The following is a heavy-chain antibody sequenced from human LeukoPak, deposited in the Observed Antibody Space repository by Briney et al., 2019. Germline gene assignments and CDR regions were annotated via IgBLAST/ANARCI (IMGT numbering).Heavy chain of an antibody. CDR1: GFTFSNAW. CDR3: TRDMKRLWWEGGDY. CDR2: IKSKTDGGTT. Sequence: GGSLRLSCAASGFTFSNAWMSWVRQAPGKGLEWVGRIKSKTDGGTTDYAAPVKGRFTISRDDSKNTLYLQMNSLKTEDTAVYYCTRDMKRLWWEGGDYWGQGTLVTVSS. J-gene: IGHJ4*02. V-gene: IGHV3-15*01. D-gene: IGHD2-21*01.